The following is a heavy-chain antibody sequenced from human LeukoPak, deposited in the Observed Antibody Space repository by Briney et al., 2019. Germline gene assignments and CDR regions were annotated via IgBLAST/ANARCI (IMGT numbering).Heavy chain of an antibody. D-gene: IGHD2-15*01. Sequence: ASVKVSCKASGYTFTSYAMHWVRQAPGQRLEWMGWSNAGNGNTKYSQEFQGRVTITRDTSASTAYMELSSLRSEDTAVYYCARDGYCSSGSCYGSYDYWGQGTLVTVSS. V-gene: IGHV1-3*02. CDR2: SNAGNGNT. CDR3: ARDGYCSSGSCYGSYDY. J-gene: IGHJ4*02. CDR1: GYTFTSYA.